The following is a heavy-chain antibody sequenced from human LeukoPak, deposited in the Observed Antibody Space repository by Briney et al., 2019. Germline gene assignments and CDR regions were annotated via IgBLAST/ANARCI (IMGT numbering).Heavy chain of an antibody. V-gene: IGHV3-23*01. D-gene: IGHD2-8*02. CDR2: ISGSGGGT. CDR3: ARDTAGGLGFDF. Sequence: GGSLRLSCAASGFIFSSYAMRWVRQAPGKGLEWVSGISGSGGGTYYADSVKGRFTISRDNSKSQLYLQMCSVRAEDTAVYYCARDTAGGLGFDFWGQGTMVTVSS. CDR1: GFIFSSYA. J-gene: IGHJ3*01.